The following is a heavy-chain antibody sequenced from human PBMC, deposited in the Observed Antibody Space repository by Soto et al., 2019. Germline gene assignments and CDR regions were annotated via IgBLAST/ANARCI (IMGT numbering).Heavy chain of an antibody. CDR3: AKDLFRGLVPAALFDL. CDR2: ISGSGVNT. J-gene: IGHJ4*02. Sequence: GGSLRLSCEASGFTFSSYAMSWVRQAPGKGLEWVSAISGSGVNTYYLDSVKGRFTISRGNSKNTLYLQMNSLRAEDTAVYYCAKDLFRGLVPAALFDLWGQGTLVTVSS. V-gene: IGHV3-23*01. CDR1: GFTFSSYA. D-gene: IGHD3-10*01.